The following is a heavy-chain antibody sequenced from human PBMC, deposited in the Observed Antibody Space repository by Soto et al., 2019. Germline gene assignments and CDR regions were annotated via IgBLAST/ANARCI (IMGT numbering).Heavy chain of an antibody. CDR2: IYYSGST. D-gene: IGHD3-10*01. J-gene: IGHJ5*02. V-gene: IGHV4-39*01. Sequence: SETLSLTCTVSGGSISSSSYYWGWIRQPPGKGLEWIGSIYYSGSTYYNPSLKSRVTISVDTSKNQFSLKLSSVTAADTAVYYCASQSITMARGVIVVWLDPWGQGTMVTVST. CDR1: GGSISSSSYY. CDR3: ASQSITMARGVIVVWLDP.